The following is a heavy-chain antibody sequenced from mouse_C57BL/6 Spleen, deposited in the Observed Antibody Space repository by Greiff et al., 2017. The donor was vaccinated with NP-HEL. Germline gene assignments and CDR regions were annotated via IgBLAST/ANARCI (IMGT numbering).Heavy chain of an antibody. Sequence: EVQGVESGGDLVKPGGSLKLSCAASGFTFSSYGMSWVRQTPDKRLEWVATISSGGSYTYYPDSVKGRFTISRDNAKNTLYLQMSSLKSEDTAMYYCARQGDYGSSVYYFDYWGQGTTLTVSS. CDR3: ARQGDYGSSVYYFDY. CDR2: ISSGGSYT. CDR1: GFTFSSYG. D-gene: IGHD1-1*01. J-gene: IGHJ2*01. V-gene: IGHV5-6*01.